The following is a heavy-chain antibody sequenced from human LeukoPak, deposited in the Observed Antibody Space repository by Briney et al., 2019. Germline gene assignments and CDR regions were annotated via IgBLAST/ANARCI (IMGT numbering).Heavy chain of an antibody. V-gene: IGHV1-46*01. Sequence: ASVKVSCKASGYTFTGYYMHWVRQAPGQGLEWVGVINPTGGSTSYAHKFQGRVTVTRDTSTSTVYMELSSLRSDDTAVYYCARPQGPYDRSGYYGYWGQGTLVTVSS. CDR1: GYTFTGYY. D-gene: IGHD3-22*01. J-gene: IGHJ4*02. CDR3: ARPQGPYDRSGYYGY. CDR2: INPTGGST.